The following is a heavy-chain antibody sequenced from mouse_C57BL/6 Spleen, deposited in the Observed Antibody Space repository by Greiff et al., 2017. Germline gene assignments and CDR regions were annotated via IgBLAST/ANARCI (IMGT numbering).Heavy chain of an antibody. D-gene: IGHD1-1*01. Sequence: QVQLQQPGAELVRPGSSVKLSCKASGYTFTSYWMDWVKQRPGQGLEWIGNIYPSDSEPHYTQKFKDKATLTVDKSSSTAYMQLSSLTSEDSAVYYCASGGILDYYGSSYGAYWGQGTLVTVSA. CDR1: GYTFTSYW. CDR3: ASGGILDYYGSSYGAY. CDR2: IYPSDSEP. V-gene: IGHV1-61*01. J-gene: IGHJ3*01.